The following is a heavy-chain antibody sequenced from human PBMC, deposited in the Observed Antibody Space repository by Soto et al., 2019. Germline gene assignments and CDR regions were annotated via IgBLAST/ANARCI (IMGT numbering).Heavy chain of an antibody. CDR2: IIPIFGTA. J-gene: IGHJ4*02. V-gene: IGHV1-69*06. CDR1: GGTFSSYA. CDR3: ARDGSIAARRAFDY. D-gene: IGHD6-6*01. Sequence: SVKVSFKASGGTFSSYAVSWVRQAPGQGLEWMGGIIPIFGTANYAQKFQGRVTITADKSTSTAYMELSSLRSEDTAVYYCARDGSIAARRAFDYWGQGTLVTVSS.